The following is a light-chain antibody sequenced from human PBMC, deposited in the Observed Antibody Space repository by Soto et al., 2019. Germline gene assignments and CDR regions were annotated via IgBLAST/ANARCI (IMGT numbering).Light chain of an antibody. J-gene: IGKJ4*01. CDR3: QQYGSSPLT. CDR1: QSVSSSY. CDR2: GAS. V-gene: IGKV3-20*01. Sequence: EIVLTQSPGTLSLFPGERATLSCRASQSVSSSYLAWYQQKPGQAPRLLIYGASSRATGIPDRFSGSGSGTDVTLTISRLEPEDFAVYYCQQYGSSPLTFGGGTKVEIK.